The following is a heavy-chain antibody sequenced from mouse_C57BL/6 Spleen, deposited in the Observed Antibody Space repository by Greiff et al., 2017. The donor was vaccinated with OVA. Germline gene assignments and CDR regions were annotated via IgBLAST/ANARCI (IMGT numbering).Heavy chain of an antibody. CDR2: ISSGSSTI. J-gene: IGHJ1*03. Sequence: DVMLVESGGGLVKPGGSLKLSCAASGFTFSDYGMHWVRQAPEKGLEWVAYISSGSSTIYYADTVKGRFTISRDNAKNTLFLQMTSLRSEDTAMYYCARNLLRWYFDVWGTGTTVTVSS. D-gene: IGHD1-1*01. V-gene: IGHV5-17*01. CDR3: ARNLLRWYFDV. CDR1: GFTFSDYG.